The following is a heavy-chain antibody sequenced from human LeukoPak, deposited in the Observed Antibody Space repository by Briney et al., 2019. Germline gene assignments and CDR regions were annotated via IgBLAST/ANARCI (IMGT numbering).Heavy chain of an antibody. CDR3: AKDGIGHCSSTSCYAWAYFDY. CDR2: IRYDGSNK. Sequence: GGSLRLSCAPSGFTFSSYGMHGVRQAPGKGLEWVAFIRYDGSNKYYADSVKGRFTISRDNSKNTLYLQMNSLRAEDTAVYYCAKDGIGHCSSTSCYAWAYFDYWGQGTLVTVSS. CDR1: GFTFSSYG. J-gene: IGHJ4*02. D-gene: IGHD2-2*01. V-gene: IGHV3-30*02.